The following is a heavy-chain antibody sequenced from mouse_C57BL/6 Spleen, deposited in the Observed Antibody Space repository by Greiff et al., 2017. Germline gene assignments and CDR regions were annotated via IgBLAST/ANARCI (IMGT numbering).Heavy chain of an antibody. D-gene: IGHD2-10*02. V-gene: IGHV1-15*01. CDR3: TGYGNYH. CDR2: IDPETGGT. Sequence: VQLQQSGAELVRPGASVTLSCKASGYTFNDEEMHWVKQTPVHGLEWIGAIDPETGGTAYNQKFKGKAILTADKSSSTAYMELRSLTSEDSAVYYCTGYGNYHWGQGTTLTVSS. CDR1: GYTFNDEE. J-gene: IGHJ2*01.